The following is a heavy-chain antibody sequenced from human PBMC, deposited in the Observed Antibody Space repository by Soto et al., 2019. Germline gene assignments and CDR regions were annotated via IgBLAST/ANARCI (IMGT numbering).Heavy chain of an antibody. Sequence: SETLSLTCAVYGGPFSGYYWSWIRQPPGKGLEWIGEINLGGGTNYNPSLKSRVTISVDTSKNQFSLKLTSVTAADTAVYCCAREACSSSWYVDYWGQGNLVTVSS. V-gene: IGHV4-34*01. CDR2: INLGGGT. D-gene: IGHD6-13*01. J-gene: IGHJ4*02. CDR1: GGPFSGYY. CDR3: AREACSSSWYVDY.